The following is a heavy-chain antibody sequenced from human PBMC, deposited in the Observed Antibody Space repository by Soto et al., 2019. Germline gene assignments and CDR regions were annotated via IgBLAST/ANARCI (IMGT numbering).Heavy chain of an antibody. CDR3: ARRSHLPSSSPEDWFDP. V-gene: IGHV5-51*01. J-gene: IGHJ5*02. Sequence: GESLKISCNGSGYSFTSYWIGWVRQMPGKGLEWMGIIYPVDSDTRYSPSFQGQVTISADKSISTAYLQWSSLKASDTAMYYCARRSHLPSSSPEDWFDPWGQGTLVTVSS. CDR2: IYPVDSDT. CDR1: GYSFTSYW. D-gene: IGHD6-6*01.